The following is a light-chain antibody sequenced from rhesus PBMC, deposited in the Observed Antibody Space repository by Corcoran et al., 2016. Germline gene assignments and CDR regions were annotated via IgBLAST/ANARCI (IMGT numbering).Light chain of an antibody. CDR1: QSISSW. V-gene: IGKV1-22*01. J-gene: IGKJ1*01. CDR2: KTS. Sequence: DIQMTQSPSSLSASVGDTFTITCRASQSISSWLDWYQQKPGKAPKLLIYKTSSLQSGVPSRVSGMGTGTDFTLTISSLQPEDFASYYCLQYDNSPWTFGQGTKVEIK. CDR3: LQYDNSPWT.